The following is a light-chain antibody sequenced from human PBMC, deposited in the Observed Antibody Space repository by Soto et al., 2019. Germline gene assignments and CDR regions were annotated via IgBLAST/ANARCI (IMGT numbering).Light chain of an antibody. CDR1: QSVSSH. Sequence: EIVLTQSPATLSLSPGERATVSCRASQSVSSHLAWYQQKPGQAPRLLIYGASSRATGIPDRFSGSGSGTDFTLTISRLEPEDFAVYYCQQYGSSPGTFGQGTKVDIK. CDR2: GAS. J-gene: IGKJ1*01. V-gene: IGKV3-20*01. CDR3: QQYGSSPGT.